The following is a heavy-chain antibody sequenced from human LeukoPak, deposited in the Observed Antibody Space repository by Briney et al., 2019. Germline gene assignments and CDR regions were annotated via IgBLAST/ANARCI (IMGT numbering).Heavy chain of an antibody. Sequence: SETLSLTCTVSGGSIGSYYWSWIRQPPGKGLEWIGYIYTSGSTNYNPSLKSRVTISVDTSKNQFSLKLSSVTAADTAVYYCARHVYVGWQQLINWFDPWGQGTLVTVSS. J-gene: IGHJ5*02. CDR1: GGSIGSYY. D-gene: IGHD6-13*01. CDR3: ARHVYVGWQQLINWFDP. V-gene: IGHV4-4*09. CDR2: IYTSGST.